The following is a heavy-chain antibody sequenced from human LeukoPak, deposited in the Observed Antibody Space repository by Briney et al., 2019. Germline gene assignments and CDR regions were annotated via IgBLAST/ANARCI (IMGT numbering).Heavy chain of an antibody. J-gene: IGHJ4*02. CDR3: ARRYCSSTSCLIDY. CDR2: ISGNTFNT. D-gene: IGHD2-2*01. V-gene: IGHV3-21*01. Sequence: GGSLRLSCAASGFTFTSYAMNWVRQVPEKGLEWVSGISGNTFNTYYADSVKGRFTISRDNAKNSLYLQMNSLRAEDTAVYYCARRYCSSTSCLIDYWGQGTLVTVSS. CDR1: GFTFTSYA.